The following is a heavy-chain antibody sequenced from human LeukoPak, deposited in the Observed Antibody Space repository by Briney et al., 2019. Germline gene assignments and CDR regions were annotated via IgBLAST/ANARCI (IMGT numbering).Heavy chain of an antibody. CDR1: GFTFSSYS. CDR3: ARTQDTAMAFDY. D-gene: IGHD5-18*01. V-gene: IGHV3-48*01. J-gene: IGHJ4*02. Sequence: PGGSLRLSCAASGFTFSSYSMNWVRQAPGKGLEWVSYISSSSTIYYADSVKGRFTISRDNAKNSLYLQMNSLRAEDTAVYYCARTQDTAMAFDYWGQGTLVTVSS. CDR2: ISSSSTI.